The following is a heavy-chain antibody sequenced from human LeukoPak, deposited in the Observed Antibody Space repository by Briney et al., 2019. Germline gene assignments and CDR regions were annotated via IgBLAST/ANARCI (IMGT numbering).Heavy chain of an antibody. V-gene: IGHV3-21*01. CDR3: WRSASCANFPNWFDP. J-gene: IGHJ5*02. Sequence: GGSLRLSCAASGFILSNHNMNWVRRGPRKGLERVSSITGNSNNINYANPVKGRLTISRDNPKNSLYLQMNSLRVADTATDYCWRSASCANFPNWFDPWGQGTLVTVSS. CDR1: GFILSNHN. CDR2: ITGNSNNI. D-gene: IGHD4/OR15-4a*01.